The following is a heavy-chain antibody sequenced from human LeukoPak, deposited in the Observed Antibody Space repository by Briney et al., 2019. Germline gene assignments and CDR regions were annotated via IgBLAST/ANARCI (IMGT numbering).Heavy chain of an antibody. CDR1: GFHFTYYA. CDR2: VSYDGNDG. V-gene: IGHV3-30*18. Sequence: GGSLRLSCIGSGFHFTYYAIYWVRQAPGKGLEWVAVVSYDGNDGYYADSVKGRFNISRDKSQNTVALQMNNLRVDDTAIYYCAKLAWNDGSYYFDYWGQGTLVTVSS. CDR3: AKLAWNDGSYYFDY. D-gene: IGHD1-1*01. J-gene: IGHJ4*02.